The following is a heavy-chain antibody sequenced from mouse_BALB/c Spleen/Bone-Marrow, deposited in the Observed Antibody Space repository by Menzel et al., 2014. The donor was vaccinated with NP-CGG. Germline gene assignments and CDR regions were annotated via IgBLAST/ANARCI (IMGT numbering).Heavy chain of an antibody. CDR3: TRSTMITYFDY. Sequence: QVQLQQSGAELVKPGASVKLSCKASGYTFTSYYMYWVKQRPGQGLEWIGETNPSNGGTNFNEKFKSKATLTVDKSSSTAYMQLSSLTSEDSAVYYCTRSTMITYFDYWGQGTTLTVSS. D-gene: IGHD2-4*01. V-gene: IGHV1S81*02. CDR2: TNPSNGGT. J-gene: IGHJ2*01. CDR1: GYTFTSYY.